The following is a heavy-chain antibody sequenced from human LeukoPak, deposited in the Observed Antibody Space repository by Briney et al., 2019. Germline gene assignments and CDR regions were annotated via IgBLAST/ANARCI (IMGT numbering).Heavy chain of an antibody. CDR1: GYTFTSYA. Sequence: ASVKVSCKASGYTFTSYAMNWVRQAPGQGLEWMGWINTNTGNPTYAQGFTGRFVLSLDTSVSTAYLQISSLKAEDTAVYYCARDPARYSSGWYVNWGQGTLVTVSS. J-gene: IGHJ4*02. V-gene: IGHV7-4-1*02. CDR3: ARDPARYSSGWYVN. CDR2: INTNTGNP. D-gene: IGHD6-19*01.